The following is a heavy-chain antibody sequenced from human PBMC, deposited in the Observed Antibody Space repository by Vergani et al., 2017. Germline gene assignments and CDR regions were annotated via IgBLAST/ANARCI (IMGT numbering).Heavy chain of an antibody. CDR3: VKEKIDLGSYFFDS. D-gene: IGHD2/OR15-2a*01. CDR1: GFTFIMHA. V-gene: IGHV3-23*01. CDR2: LSASDRRT. J-gene: IGHJ4*01. Sequence: EVQLLESGGGLGQPGGSLRLSCAASGFTFIMHAMSWVRQAPGKGLEWVSTLSASDRRTHYADSVKGRFTISRDNSKNTVFLQMHSLRAEDTAIYYCVKEKIDLGSYFFDSWGHGILVTVSS.